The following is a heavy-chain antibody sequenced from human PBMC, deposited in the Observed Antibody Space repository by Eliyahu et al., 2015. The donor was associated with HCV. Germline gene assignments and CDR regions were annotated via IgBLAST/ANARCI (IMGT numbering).Heavy chain of an antibody. CDR3: GRDGGQDAFDI. V-gene: IGHV3-7*01. Sequence: ESGGGLVQPGGSLRLSCAASGFTFSSYWMSWVRQAPGKGLEWVANIKQDGSEKYYVDSVKGRFTISRDNAKNSLYLQMNSLRAEDTAVYYCGRDGGQDAFDIWGQGTMVTVSS. CDR1: GFTFSSYW. J-gene: IGHJ3*02. CDR2: IKQDGSEK.